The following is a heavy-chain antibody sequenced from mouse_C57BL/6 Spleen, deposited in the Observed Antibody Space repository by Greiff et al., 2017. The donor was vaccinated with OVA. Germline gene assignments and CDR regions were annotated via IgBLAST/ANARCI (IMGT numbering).Heavy chain of an antibody. CDR1: GYTFTSYW. Sequence: QVQLQQPGAELVKPGASVKLSCKASGYTFTSYWMHWVKQRPGLGLEWIGRIDPNSGGTKYNEKFKSKATLTVDKPSSTAYMQLSSLTSEDSAVYYCARSWVYAMDYWGQGTSVTVSS. CDR3: ARSWVYAMDY. J-gene: IGHJ4*01. CDR2: IDPNSGGT. V-gene: IGHV1-72*01. D-gene: IGHD4-1*01.